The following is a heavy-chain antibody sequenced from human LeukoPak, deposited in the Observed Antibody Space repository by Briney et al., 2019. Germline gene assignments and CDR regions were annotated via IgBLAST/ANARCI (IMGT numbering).Heavy chain of an antibody. CDR1: GGTFSSYA. CDR2: IIPIFGTA. Sequence: SVKVSCKASGGTFSSYAISWVRQAPGQGLEWMGGIIPIFGTANYAQKFQGRVTITADESTSTAYMELSSLRSEDTAVYYCARAAWNTMTHVSNWFDPWGQGTLVTVSS. J-gene: IGHJ5*02. D-gene: IGHD1/OR15-1a*01. CDR3: ARAAWNTMTHVSNWFDP. V-gene: IGHV1-69*13.